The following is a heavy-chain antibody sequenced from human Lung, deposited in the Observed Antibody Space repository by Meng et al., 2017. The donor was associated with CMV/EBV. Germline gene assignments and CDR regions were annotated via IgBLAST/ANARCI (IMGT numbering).Heavy chain of an antibody. D-gene: IGHD3-22*01. V-gene: IGHV7-4-1*02. Sequence: QGQLWQSGSELKKPGASVRISCKASGYTFTTYGMNWVRQAPGQGLEWMGWINTNTGKPTYAQGLTGRFVFSLDTSGSTAYLQISSLKAEDTAVYYCARGDYYDSSGLDYWGQGTLVTVSS. CDR3: ARGDYYDSSGLDY. CDR2: INTNTGKP. CDR1: GYTFTTYG. J-gene: IGHJ4*02.